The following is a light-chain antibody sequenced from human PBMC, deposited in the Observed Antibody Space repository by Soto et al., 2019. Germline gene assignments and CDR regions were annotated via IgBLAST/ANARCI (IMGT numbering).Light chain of an antibody. CDR3: QQSYSSPWT. J-gene: IGKJ1*01. CDR1: QSIGTY. CDR2: AAS. Sequence: DIQMTQSPSSLSASVGDRVTISCRASQSIGTYVSWYQQKPGRAPKLQIYAASNLQSGVPSRFSGSGSGTDFTLTIRSLQPEDFATYFCQQSYSSPWTFGQGTKV. V-gene: IGKV1-39*01.